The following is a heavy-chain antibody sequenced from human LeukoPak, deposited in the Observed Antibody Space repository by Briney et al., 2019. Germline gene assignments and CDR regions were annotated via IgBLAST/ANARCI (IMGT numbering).Heavy chain of an antibody. CDR2: IYYSGST. CDR3: ARVEARSNWFDP. J-gene: IGHJ5*02. CDR1: GGSISSADCY. Sequence: SSETLSLTCTVSGGSISSADCYWSWIRQPPGKGLEWIGYIYYSGSTNYNPSLKSRVTISVDTSKNQFSLKLSSVTAADTAVYYCARVEARSNWFDPWGQGTLVTVSS. V-gene: IGHV4-61*08.